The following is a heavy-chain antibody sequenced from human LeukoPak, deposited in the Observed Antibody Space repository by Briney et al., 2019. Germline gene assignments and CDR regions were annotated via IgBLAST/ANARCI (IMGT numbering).Heavy chain of an antibody. V-gene: IGHV4-59*01. J-gene: IGHJ5*02. CDR2: IYYSGST. CDR1: GGSISSYY. CDR3: ARGYSSGWYFDP. Sequence: SETLSLTCTVSGGSISSYYWSWIRQPPGKGLEWIGYIYYSGSTNYNPSLKSRVTISVDTSKNQFSLKLTSVTAADTAVYFCARGYSSGWYFDPWGQGTLVTVSS. D-gene: IGHD6-19*01.